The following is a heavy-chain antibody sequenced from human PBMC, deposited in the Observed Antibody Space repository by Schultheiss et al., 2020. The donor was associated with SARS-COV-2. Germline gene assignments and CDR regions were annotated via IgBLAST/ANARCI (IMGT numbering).Heavy chain of an antibody. CDR2: ISSSSRYI. Sequence: GGSLRLSCAASGFTVSSHYMTWVRQAPGKGLEWVSSISSSSRYIYYADSVKGRFTISRDNARSSLYLRMNSLRADDTAVYYCARLAYCGGDCYLPYYFDYWGQGTLVTVSS. V-gene: IGHV3-21*03. D-gene: IGHD2-21*02. J-gene: IGHJ4*02. CDR1: GFTVSSHY. CDR3: ARLAYCGGDCYLPYYFDY.